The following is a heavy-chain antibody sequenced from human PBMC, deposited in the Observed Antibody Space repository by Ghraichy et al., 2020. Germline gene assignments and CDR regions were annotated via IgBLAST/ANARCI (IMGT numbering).Heavy chain of an antibody. CDR1: GFTFSSYA. CDR3: AKAPRITIFYSLDP. CDR2: ISGSGGST. D-gene: IGHD3-9*01. Sequence: GGSLRLSCAASGFTFSSYAMSWVRQAPGKGLEWVSAISGSGGSTYYADSVKGRFTISRDNSKNTLYLQMNSLRAEDTAVYYCAKAPRITIFYSLDPWGQGTLVTVSS. J-gene: IGHJ5*02. V-gene: IGHV3-23*01.